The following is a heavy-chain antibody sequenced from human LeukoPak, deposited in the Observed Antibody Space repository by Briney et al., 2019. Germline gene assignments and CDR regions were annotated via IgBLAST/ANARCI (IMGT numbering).Heavy chain of an antibody. J-gene: IGHJ4*02. CDR3: ARDTGTYCSGGSCYSRGPNDY. D-gene: IGHD2-15*01. V-gene: IGHV3-11*06. Sequence: GRFTISRDNAKNSLYLQMNSLRAEDTAVYYCARDTGTYCSGGSCYSRGPNDYWGQGTLVTVSS.